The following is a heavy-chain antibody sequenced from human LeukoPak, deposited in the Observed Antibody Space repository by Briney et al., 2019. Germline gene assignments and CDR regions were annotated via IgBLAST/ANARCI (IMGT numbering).Heavy chain of an antibody. CDR3: ARAGYTISSYRFDY. V-gene: IGHV4-4*07. CDR1: GGSISSYW. Sequence: SETLSLNCSVSGGSISSYWWSWIRQPAGKGLEFIGRIYTTGRTNYNPSLKSRVSMSVDTSKNKFSLELRSVTAADTAVYFCARAGYTISSYRFDYWGQGALVAVSS. CDR2: IYTTGRT. D-gene: IGHD3-16*02. J-gene: IGHJ4*02.